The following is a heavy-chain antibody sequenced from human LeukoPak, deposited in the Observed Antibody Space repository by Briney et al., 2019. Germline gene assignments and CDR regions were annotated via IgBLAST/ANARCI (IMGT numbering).Heavy chain of an antibody. CDR3: ARVRREAVAGAELDY. D-gene: IGHD6-19*01. CDR2: IYYSGST. CDR1: GGSISSGDYY. Sequence: TSETLSLTCTVSGGSISSGDYYWSWIRQPPGKGLEWIGYIYYSGSTYYNPSLKSRVTISVDTSKNQFSLELSSVTAADTAVYYCARVRREAVAGAELDYWGQGTLVTVSS. V-gene: IGHV4-30-4*01. J-gene: IGHJ4*02.